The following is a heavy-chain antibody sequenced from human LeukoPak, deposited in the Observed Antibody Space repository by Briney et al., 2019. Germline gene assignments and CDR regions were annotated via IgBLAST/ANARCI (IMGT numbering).Heavy chain of an antibody. CDR2: IYYSGST. CDR3: ARSSPHIAVVPAAMLGDFDY. J-gene: IGHJ4*02. V-gene: IGHV4-59*01. CDR1: GGSISSYY. D-gene: IGHD2-2*01. Sequence: SETLSLTCTVSGGSISSYYWSWIRQPPGKGLEWIGYIYYSGSTNYNPSLKSRVTISVDTSKNQFSLKLSSVTAADTAVYYCARSSPHIAVVPAAMLGDFDYWGQGTLVTVSS.